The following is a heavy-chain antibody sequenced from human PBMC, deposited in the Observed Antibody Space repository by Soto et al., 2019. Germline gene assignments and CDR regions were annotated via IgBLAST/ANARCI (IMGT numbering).Heavy chain of an antibody. J-gene: IGHJ4*02. CDR1: GYTLAELS. D-gene: IGHD3-9*01. Sequence: QVQLVQSGAEVKKPGASVKVSCKVSGYTLAELSMHWVRQAPGKGLEWMGGLDPEDGETVYAQKFQVRLTMAEDTSTDTVYMELSSLTSEETAFYYFAADVVNVLTSYPPVGYWGQGTLVTVSS. V-gene: IGHV1-24*01. CDR2: LDPEDGET. CDR3: AADVVNVLTSYPPVGY.